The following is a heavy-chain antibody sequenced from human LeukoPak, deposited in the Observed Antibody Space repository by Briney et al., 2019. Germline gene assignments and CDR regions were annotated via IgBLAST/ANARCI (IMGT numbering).Heavy chain of an antibody. CDR2: IYTSGST. J-gene: IGHJ4*02. D-gene: IGHD4-11*01. CDR1: GGSISSYY. V-gene: IGHV4-4*07. CDR3: ARERHYFKWMPTVTTPYFDY. Sequence: SETLSLTCTVSGGSISSYYWSWIRQPAGKGLEGIGRIYTSGSTNYNPSLTSRVTMSVDTSKNQFSLKLSSVTAADTAVYYCARERHYFKWMPTVTTPYFDYWGQGTLVTVSS.